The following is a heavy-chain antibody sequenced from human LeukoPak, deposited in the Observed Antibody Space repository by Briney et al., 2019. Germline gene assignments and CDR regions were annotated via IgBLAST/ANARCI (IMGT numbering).Heavy chain of an antibody. V-gene: IGHV5-51*01. Sequence: GESLKISCKGSGYSFTSYWIGWVRQMPGKGLEWMGIIYPGDSDTRYSPSFQGQVTISADKSISTAYLQWSSLKASDTAMYYCARQKGSYGHRTYCYYGMDVWGQGTTVTVSS. CDR1: GYSFTSYW. CDR2: IYPGDSDT. CDR3: ARQKGSYGHRTYCYYGMDV. J-gene: IGHJ6*02. D-gene: IGHD5-18*01.